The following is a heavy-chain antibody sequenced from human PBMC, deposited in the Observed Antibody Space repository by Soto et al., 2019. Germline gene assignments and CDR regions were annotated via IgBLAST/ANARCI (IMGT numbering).Heavy chain of an antibody. CDR1: GGSFSGYY. J-gene: IGHJ3*02. D-gene: IGHD3-3*01. V-gene: IGHV4-34*01. CDR2: INHSGST. Sequence: SETLSLTCAVYGGSFSGYYWSWIRQPPGKGLEWIGEINHSGSTNYNPSLKSRVTISVDTSKNQFSLKLSSVTAADTAVYYCARGPLDFWSGYYRIRGCAFDIWGQGTMVT. CDR3: ARGPLDFWSGYYRIRGCAFDI.